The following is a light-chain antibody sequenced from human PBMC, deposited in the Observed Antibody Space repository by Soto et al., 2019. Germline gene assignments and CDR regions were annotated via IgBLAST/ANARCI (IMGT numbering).Light chain of an antibody. CDR3: QEYYTPPLT. V-gene: IGKV4-1*01. J-gene: IGKJ4*01. CDR1: QNILLSSNNKKD. Sequence: DIVMTQSPDSLAVSLGERATINCNSSQNILLSSNNKKDLAWYQQKPGQPPKLLIYWASIRESGVPDRFSGSGSGTDFTLTISSLQAEDVAVYYCQEYYTPPLTFGGGTKVEIK. CDR2: WAS.